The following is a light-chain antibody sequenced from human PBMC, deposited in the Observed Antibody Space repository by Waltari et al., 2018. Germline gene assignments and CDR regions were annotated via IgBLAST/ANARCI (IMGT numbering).Light chain of an antibody. J-gene: IGKJ5*01. Sequence: EIVMTQSPATLSVSPGETATLYRRASQSVSSNVAWYRKKPGQAPRLLIYDASTRATSIPAKFRGSGSGTEFTLTISSLQSEDFAVYYCQQYNRWPPITFGHGTRLEIK. CDR2: DAS. V-gene: IGKV3-15*01. CDR1: QSVSSN. CDR3: QQYNRWPPIT.